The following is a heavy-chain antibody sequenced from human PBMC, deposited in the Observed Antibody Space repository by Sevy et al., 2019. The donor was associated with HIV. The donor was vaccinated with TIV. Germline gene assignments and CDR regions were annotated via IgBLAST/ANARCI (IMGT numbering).Heavy chain of an antibody. CDR2: IRYDGSNK. J-gene: IGHJ4*02. V-gene: IGHV3-30*02. CDR1: GFTFSSYG. CDR3: EKDSFPFKDCSSTSCYSAYFDY. D-gene: IGHD2-2*02. Sequence: GGSLRLSCAASGFTFSSYGMHWVRQAPGKGLEWVAFIRYDGSNKYYADSVKGRFTISRDNSKNTLYLQMNSLRAEDTAVYYCEKDSFPFKDCSSTSCYSAYFDYWGQGTLVTVSS.